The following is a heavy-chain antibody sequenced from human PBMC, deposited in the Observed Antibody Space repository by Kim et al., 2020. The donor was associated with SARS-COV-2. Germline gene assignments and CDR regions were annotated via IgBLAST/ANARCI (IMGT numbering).Heavy chain of an antibody. Sequence: SETLSLTCSVSGASITAYYWSWIRQPPGKGLEWIGYVHYTGSTNHNPSLGSRVDMSVDTTTNQFSLMLTSVSAADTAVNYCAGEGDWNVANLFDPWGQGTLLTV. V-gene: IGHV4-59*13. CDR2: VHYTGST. J-gene: IGHJ5*02. D-gene: IGHD1-1*01. CDR3: AGEGDWNVANLFDP. CDR1: GASITAYY.